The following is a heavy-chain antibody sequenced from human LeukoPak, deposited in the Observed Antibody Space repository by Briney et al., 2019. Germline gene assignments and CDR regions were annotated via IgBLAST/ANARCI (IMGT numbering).Heavy chain of an antibody. CDR1: GFTFSSYS. Sequence: GGSLRLSCAASGFTFSSYSMNWVRQAPGKGLEWVSSISSSSSYIYYADSVKGRFTISRDNSKNTLYLQMNSLRAEDTAVYYCAREKGYSSGWYETFDYWGQGTLVTVSS. CDR3: AREKGYSSGWYETFDY. V-gene: IGHV3-21*01. CDR2: ISSSSSYI. D-gene: IGHD6-19*01. J-gene: IGHJ4*02.